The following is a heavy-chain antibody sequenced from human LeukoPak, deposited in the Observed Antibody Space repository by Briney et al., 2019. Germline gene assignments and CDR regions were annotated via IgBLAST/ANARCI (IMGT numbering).Heavy chain of an antibody. Sequence: PGASLRLSCAASGFTFSNYAMSWVRQAPGKGLEWVSAISGSGGSTYYADSVKGRFTISRDNSKNTLYLQMNSLRAEDTAVYYCAKFRGYSGTNRYYFDYWGQGTLVTVSS. J-gene: IGHJ4*02. D-gene: IGHD1-26*01. CDR3: AKFRGYSGTNRYYFDY. V-gene: IGHV3-23*01. CDR2: ISGSGGST. CDR1: GFTFSNYA.